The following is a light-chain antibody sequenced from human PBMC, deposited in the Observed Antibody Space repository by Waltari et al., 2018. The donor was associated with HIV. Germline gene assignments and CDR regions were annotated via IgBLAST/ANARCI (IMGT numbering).Light chain of an antibody. CDR1: QSVSSSY. V-gene: IGKV3-20*01. J-gene: IGKJ2*03. CDR2: GAS. Sequence: EIVLTQSPGTLSLSPGERATLSCRARQSVSSSYLAWYQQKPGQAPRLLIYGASSRATGIPDRFSGSGSGTDFTLTISRLEPEDFAVYYCQQYGNSPDSFGQGTKLEIK. CDR3: QQYGNSPDS.